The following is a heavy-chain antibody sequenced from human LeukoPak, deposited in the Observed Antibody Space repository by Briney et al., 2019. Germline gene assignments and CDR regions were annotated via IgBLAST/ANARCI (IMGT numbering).Heavy chain of an antibody. Sequence: GGSLRLSCAASGFTFGNYGLNWVRQAPGKGLEWVSGISGSGDNTYYVDSVKGRFTISRDNSKNTLYVQVNSLGTEDTAAYYCAKGSYYDSSGSFYFDYWGQGTLVTVSS. D-gene: IGHD3-22*01. CDR2: ISGSGDNT. J-gene: IGHJ4*02. V-gene: IGHV3-23*01. CDR1: GFTFGNYG. CDR3: AKGSYYDSSGSFYFDY.